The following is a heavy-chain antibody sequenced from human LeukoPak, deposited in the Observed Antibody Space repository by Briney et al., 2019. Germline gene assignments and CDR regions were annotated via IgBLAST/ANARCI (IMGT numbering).Heavy chain of an antibody. Sequence: GGCLRLSCTASGFTFSGYSMNWVRQAPGKGLEWISYIRSSGSTIYYADSMKGRFTISRDNAKNSLYLQMNSLRAEDTAVYYCARMNYTSSGWGAPFDYWGQGTLVTVSS. V-gene: IGHV3-48*04. J-gene: IGHJ4*02. CDR3: ARMNYTSSGWGAPFDY. CDR1: GFTFSGYS. D-gene: IGHD1-7*01. CDR2: IRSSGSTI.